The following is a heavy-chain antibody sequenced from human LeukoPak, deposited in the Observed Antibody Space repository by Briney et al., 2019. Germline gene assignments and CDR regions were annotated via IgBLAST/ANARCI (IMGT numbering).Heavy chain of an antibody. CDR3: ARDRGGSYVNWFDP. CDR1: GFTFSSYW. CDR2: IKQDGSEK. V-gene: IGHV3-7*03. J-gene: IGHJ5*02. Sequence: GGSLRISCAASGFTFSSYWMSWVRQAPGKGLEWVANIKQDGSEKYYVDSVKGRFTISRDNAKNSLYLQMNSLRAEDTAVYYCARDRGGSYVNWFDPWGQGTLVTVSS. D-gene: IGHD1-26*01.